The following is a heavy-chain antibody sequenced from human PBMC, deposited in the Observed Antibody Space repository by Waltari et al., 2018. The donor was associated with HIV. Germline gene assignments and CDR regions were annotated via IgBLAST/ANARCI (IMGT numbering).Heavy chain of an antibody. Sequence: LQLQESGPGLVKPSETLSLTCTVSGCSISSRSSYWGWIRQPPGKWLEWIGNIYYSGSTSYNPSLKSRVTISVDTSKNQFSLKLSSVTAADTAVYYCARVPYYYDSSGYTVWGQGTLVTVSS. CDR3: ARVPYYYDSSGYTV. V-gene: IGHV4-39*07. CDR2: IYYSGST. J-gene: IGHJ4*02. CDR1: GCSISSRSSY. D-gene: IGHD3-22*01.